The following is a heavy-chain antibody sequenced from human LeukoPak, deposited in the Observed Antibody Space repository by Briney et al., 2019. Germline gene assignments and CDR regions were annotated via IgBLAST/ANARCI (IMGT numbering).Heavy chain of an antibody. D-gene: IGHD3-22*01. J-gene: IGHJ5*02. CDR1: GFTFDDYG. Sequence: GGSLRLSCAASGFTFDDYGMSWVRQAPGKGLEWVPGINWNGGSTGYADSVKGRFTISRDNAKNSLYLQMNSLRAEDTALYHCARDIGRGYESSAYYHPNWFDPWGQGTLVTVSS. CDR2: INWNGGST. CDR3: ARDIGRGYESSAYYHPNWFDP. V-gene: IGHV3-20*01.